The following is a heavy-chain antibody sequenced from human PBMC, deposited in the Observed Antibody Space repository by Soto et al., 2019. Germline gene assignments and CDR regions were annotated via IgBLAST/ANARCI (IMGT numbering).Heavy chain of an antibody. J-gene: IGHJ6*02. D-gene: IGHD4-4*01. CDR2: SNPISGGA. Sequence: ASVTVSCKASGCTFTAYYMHAVRQAPGQGLAWMGCSNPISGGANYVWRFRERVIHTRDTSISQAYVEGSRLRSDDTAVYLCARQPPPSIYSNGMDVWGQGTTVTVSS. CDR1: GCTFTAYY. CDR3: ARQPPPSIYSNGMDV. V-gene: IGHV1-2*02.